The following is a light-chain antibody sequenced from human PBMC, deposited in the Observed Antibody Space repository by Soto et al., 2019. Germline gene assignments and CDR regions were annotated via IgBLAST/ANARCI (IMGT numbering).Light chain of an antibody. CDR3: QVWDYSSAHGNVV. Sequence: SSELTQPPSVSVAPGQTARITCGGNNIRSKSEHLYQQKPGQAPVLVVYDDSDRPSGIPERFSGSKSGNTATLTISGVEAGDEDDYYCQVWDYSSAHGNVVFGGGTKLTVL. CDR2: DDS. V-gene: IGLV3-21*02. CDR1: NIRSKS. J-gene: IGLJ2*01.